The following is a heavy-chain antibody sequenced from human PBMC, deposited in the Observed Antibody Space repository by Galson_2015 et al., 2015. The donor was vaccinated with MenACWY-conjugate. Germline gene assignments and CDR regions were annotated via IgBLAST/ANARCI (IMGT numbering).Heavy chain of an antibody. Sequence: QSGAEVKKPGESLKISCKASGYNFLTYWTGWVRQVPGKGLEWVGLISPIDSKTRYSPAFEGRVTISADNSITTAYLQWNSLQASDTAMYYCARHPPGGRGMDVWGQGTTVTVSS. CDR3: ARHPPGGRGMDV. V-gene: IGHV5-51*01. D-gene: IGHD1-26*01. CDR2: ISPIDSKT. CDR1: GYNFLTYW. J-gene: IGHJ6*02.